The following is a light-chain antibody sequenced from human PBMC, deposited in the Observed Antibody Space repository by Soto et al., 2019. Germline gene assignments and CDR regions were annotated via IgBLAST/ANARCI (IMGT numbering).Light chain of an antibody. CDR1: ALPKQY. V-gene: IGLV3-25*03. CDR2: KDT. Sequence: SHELTQPPSVSVSPGQTARITCSGDALPKQYAHWYQQKPGQAPLMVIYKDTERPSGIPERFSGSSSGTTVTLTISGVQAEDEADYYCQSTDSSGNSVVFGGGTKVTVL. CDR3: QSTDSSGNSVV. J-gene: IGLJ2*01.